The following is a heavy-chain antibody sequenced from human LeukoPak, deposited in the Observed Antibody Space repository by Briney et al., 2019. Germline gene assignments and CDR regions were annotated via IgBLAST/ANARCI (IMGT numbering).Heavy chain of an antibody. CDR2: IKHDGSER. J-gene: IGHJ4*02. V-gene: IGHV3-7*05. CDR3: ARHIAVTGRAFDY. Sequence: GGSLRLSCAASGFTFSMYWMSWVRQAPGRGLEWVASIKHDGSERYYVDSVKGRFSISRDNAKNSLYLQMNSLRAEDTAIYYCARHIAVTGRAFDYWGQGTLVTVSS. D-gene: IGHD6-19*01. CDR1: GFTFSMYW.